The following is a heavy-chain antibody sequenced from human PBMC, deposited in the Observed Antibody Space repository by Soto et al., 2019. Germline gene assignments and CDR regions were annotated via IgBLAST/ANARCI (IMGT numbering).Heavy chain of an antibody. Sequence: SVKVSCKASGGTFSSYAISRVRQAPGQGLEWLGGSIPIFGTGNYAQKCRGRVTITADESTTTAYMQLSSLKSEDTAVYYCASRPSAIFGVVIRNYYYGMDVWGQGTTVTVS. V-gene: IGHV1-69*13. D-gene: IGHD3-3*01. J-gene: IGHJ6*02. CDR2: SIPIFGTG. CDR3: ASRPSAIFGVVIRNYYYGMDV. CDR1: GGTFSSYA.